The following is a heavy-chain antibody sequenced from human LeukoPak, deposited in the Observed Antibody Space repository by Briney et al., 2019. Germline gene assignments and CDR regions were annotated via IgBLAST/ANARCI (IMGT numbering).Heavy chain of an antibody. CDR2: IYYSGST. D-gene: IGHD1-26*01. CDR3: ARDLYSGSYYSGVGAFDI. V-gene: IGHV4-39*07. J-gene: IGHJ3*02. CDR1: GGSISSSSYY. Sequence: SETLSLTCTVSGGSISSSSYYWGWIRQPPGKGLEWVGSIYYSGSTNYNPSLKSRVTISVDTSKNQFSLKLSSVTAADTAVYYCARDLYSGSYYSGVGAFDIWGQGTMVTVSS.